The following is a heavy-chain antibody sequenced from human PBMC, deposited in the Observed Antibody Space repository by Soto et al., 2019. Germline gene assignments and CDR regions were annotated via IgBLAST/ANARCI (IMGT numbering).Heavy chain of an antibody. CDR1: GFTFSSYA. Sequence: GGSLRLSCAASGFTFSSYAMHWVRQAPGKGLEYVSAISSNGGSTYYANSVKGRFTISRDNSKNTLYLQMGSLRAEVMAVYYCARGHYYYYMDVWGKGTTVTVSS. CDR3: ARGHYYYYMDV. CDR2: ISSNGGST. V-gene: IGHV3-64*01. J-gene: IGHJ6*03.